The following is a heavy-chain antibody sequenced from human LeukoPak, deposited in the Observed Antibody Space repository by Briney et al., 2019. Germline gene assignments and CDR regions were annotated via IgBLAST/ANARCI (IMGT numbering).Heavy chain of an antibody. CDR2: ISYDGSKK. J-gene: IGHJ5*02. CDR1: GFTFSNCA. D-gene: IGHD3-10*01. CDR3: VRDGEGVAISVNYWFDP. Sequence: GGSLRLSCAASGFTFSNCAMHWVRQAPGKGLEWVALISYDGSKKYYADSVKGRFTISRDNSENTLYLQMNSLRSDDTAVYYCVRDGEGVAISVNYWFDPWGQGTLVTVSS. V-gene: IGHV3-30-3*01.